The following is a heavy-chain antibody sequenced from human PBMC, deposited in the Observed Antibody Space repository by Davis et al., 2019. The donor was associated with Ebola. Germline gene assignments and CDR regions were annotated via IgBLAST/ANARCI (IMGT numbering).Heavy chain of an antibody. D-gene: IGHD5-18*01. Sequence: PSETLSLTCTVSGGSISSSSYYWGWIRQPPGKGLEWIGSIYYSGSTYYNPSLQNRVTISVDTSKNQFSLRLSSVTAADTAVYYCARLYMYGSFADYWGQGTLVTVSS. V-gene: IGHV4-39*07. CDR1: GGSISSSSYY. J-gene: IGHJ4*02. CDR3: ARLYMYGSFADY. CDR2: IYYSGST.